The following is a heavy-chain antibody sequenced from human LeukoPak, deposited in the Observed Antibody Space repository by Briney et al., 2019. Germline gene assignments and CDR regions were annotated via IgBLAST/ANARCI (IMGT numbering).Heavy chain of an antibody. CDR2: IIPILGIA. Sequence: ASVKVSCKASGGTFSSYAISWVRQAPGQGLEWMGRIIPILGIANYAQKFQGRVTITADKSTSTAYMELSSLRSEDTAVYYCARTTVTKGPYWYFDLWGRGTLVTVSS. V-gene: IGHV1-69*04. D-gene: IGHD4-17*01. J-gene: IGHJ2*01. CDR3: ARTTVTKGPYWYFDL. CDR1: GGTFSSYA.